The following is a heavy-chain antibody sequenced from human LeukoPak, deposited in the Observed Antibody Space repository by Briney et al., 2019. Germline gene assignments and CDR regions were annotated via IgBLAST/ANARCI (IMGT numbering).Heavy chain of an antibody. CDR2: ISAYNGNT. CDR1: GYTFTSYG. D-gene: IGHD1-26*01. J-gene: IGHJ4*02. CDR3: ARGPRSIVGATDGIDY. Sequence: ASVKVSCKASGYTFTSYGISWVRQAPGQGLEWMGWISAYNGNTNYAQKLQGRVTMTTDTSTSTAYMELRSLRSDDTAVYYCARGPRSIVGATDGIDYWGRGTLVTVSS. V-gene: IGHV1-18*01.